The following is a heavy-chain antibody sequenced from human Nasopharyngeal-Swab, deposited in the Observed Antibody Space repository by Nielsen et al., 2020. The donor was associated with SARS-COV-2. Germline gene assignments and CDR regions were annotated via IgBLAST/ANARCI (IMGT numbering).Heavy chain of an antibody. D-gene: IGHD3-10*02. J-gene: IGHJ4*02. CDR1: GFTFSDWN. Sequence: GGSLRLSCAASGFTFSDWNFNWVRQAPGKGLEWVSYISSSSSLIYYADAVRGRFTISRDQTSLYLQMNRLRAEDTAVYYCGRAASSSDDYVGDYWGQGTLVTVSS. CDR3: GRAASSSDDYVGDY. V-gene: IGHV3-21*01. CDR2: ISSSSSLI.